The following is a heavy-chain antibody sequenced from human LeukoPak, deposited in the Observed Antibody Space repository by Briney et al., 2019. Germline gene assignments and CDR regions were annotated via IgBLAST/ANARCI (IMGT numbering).Heavy chain of an antibody. V-gene: IGHV1-18*01. CDR1: GYTFTSYG. J-gene: IGHJ6*02. Sequence: GASVKVSCKASGYTFTSYGISWVRQAPGQGLEWMGWISAYNGNTNYAQKLQGRVTMTTDTSTSTAYMELRSLRSDDTAVYYCARDPPLGVVPAAMFGDYYYYYYGMDVWGQGTTVTVSS. CDR3: ARDPPLGVVPAAMFGDYYYYYYGMDV. D-gene: IGHD2-2*01. CDR2: ISAYNGNT.